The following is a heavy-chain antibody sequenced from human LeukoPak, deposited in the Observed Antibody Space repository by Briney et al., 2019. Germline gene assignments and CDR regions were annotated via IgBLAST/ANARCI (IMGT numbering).Heavy chain of an antibody. CDR2: INPNSGGT. D-gene: IGHD6-13*01. CDR1: GYTFTVYY. CDR3: ARIGILARGTNFHH. V-gene: IGHV1-2*02. Sequence: GASVKVSCKASGYTFTVYYMHWVRQAPGQGLEWMGWINPNSGGTNYAQKFQGRVTMTRDTSISTAYMELSRLRSDDTALYYCARIGILARGTNFHHWGQGTLVTVSS. J-gene: IGHJ1*01.